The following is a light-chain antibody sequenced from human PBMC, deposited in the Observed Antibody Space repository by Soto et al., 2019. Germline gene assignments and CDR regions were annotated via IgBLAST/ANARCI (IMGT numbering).Light chain of an antibody. CDR1: QSVGTN. J-gene: IGKJ1*01. Sequence: DIVMTQSPATLSVSPGERATLSCRASQSVGTNLAWYQQKPGQAPRLLIYGASTRATGIPARFSGSGSGTEFTLAISSLQSEDFAVYYCQQYNNWPWTFGQGNKVEIK. CDR2: GAS. V-gene: IGKV3-15*01. CDR3: QQYNNWPWT.